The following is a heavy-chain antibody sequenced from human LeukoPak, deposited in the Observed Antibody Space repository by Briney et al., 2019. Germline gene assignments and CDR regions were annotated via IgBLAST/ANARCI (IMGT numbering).Heavy chain of an antibody. CDR3: ARVGAPEGYYYYYGMDV. Sequence: SETLSLTCAVSGGSISSGGYSWSWIRQPPGKGLEWIGYIYHSGSTYYNPSLKSRVTISVDRSKSQFSLKLSSVTAADTAVYYCARVGAPEGYYYYYGMDVWGQGTTVTVSS. J-gene: IGHJ6*02. CDR2: IYHSGST. V-gene: IGHV4-30-2*01. CDR1: GGSISSGGYS. D-gene: IGHD3-16*01.